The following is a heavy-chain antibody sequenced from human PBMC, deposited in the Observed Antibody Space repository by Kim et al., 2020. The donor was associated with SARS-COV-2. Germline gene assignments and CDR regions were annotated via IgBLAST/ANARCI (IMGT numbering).Heavy chain of an antibody. D-gene: IGHD3-22*01. CDR1: GFTFSSYW. CDR2: ISSDGSST. CDR3: ARAPLSGYYH. V-gene: IGHV3-74*01. J-gene: IGHJ5*02. Sequence: GGSLRLSCEASGFTFSSYWMHWVRQAPGKGLVWVSRISSDGSSTTYADSVKGRFTISRDNTKNTLYLQMNSLRAEDTAVYYCARAPLSGYYHWGQGTLVT.